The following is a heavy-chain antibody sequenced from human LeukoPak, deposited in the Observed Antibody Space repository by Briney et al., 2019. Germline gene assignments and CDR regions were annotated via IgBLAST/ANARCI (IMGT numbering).Heavy chain of an antibody. J-gene: IGHJ4*02. CDR3: ARSYDRSGYYRYFDY. Sequence: SQTLSLTCTVSGGSISSGGYYWSWIRQHPGKGLEGFGYNYYRGCTYYNPSLKSRVTISVDSSKNQFSLKLSSVTAADTAVYYCARSYDRSGYYRYFDYWGQGTLVTVSS. D-gene: IGHD3-22*01. CDR1: GGSISSGGYY. V-gene: IGHV4-31*03. CDR2: NYYRGCT.